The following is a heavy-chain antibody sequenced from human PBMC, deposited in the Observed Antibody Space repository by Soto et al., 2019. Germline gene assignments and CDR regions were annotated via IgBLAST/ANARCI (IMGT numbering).Heavy chain of an antibody. J-gene: IGHJ4*02. D-gene: IGHD5-12*01. CDR1: GGSISSGGYS. Sequence: QLQLQESGSGLVKPSQTLSLTCAVSGGSISSGGYSWSWIRQPPGKGLEWIGYIYHSGRTYYNPSHKSRVNISVDRSKNQFSLKLSSVTAADTAVYYCAAGGGLPRYYWGQGTLVTVSS. CDR3: AAGGGLPRYY. CDR2: IYHSGRT. V-gene: IGHV4-30-2*01.